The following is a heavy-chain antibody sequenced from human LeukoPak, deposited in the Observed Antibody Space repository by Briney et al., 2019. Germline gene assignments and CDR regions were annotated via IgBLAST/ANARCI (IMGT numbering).Heavy chain of an antibody. CDR1: GYRFTTYW. V-gene: IGHV5-51*01. Sequence: GESLQISCQGSGYRFTTYWIGWVRQMLGKGLEWMGIIYPSDSDTRYSPSFQGQVTISADKSISTAYLQWSSLKASDTAMYYCARHYGRYFDYWGQGTLVTVSS. CDR2: IYPSDSDT. J-gene: IGHJ4*02. D-gene: IGHD3-16*01. CDR3: ARHYGRYFDY.